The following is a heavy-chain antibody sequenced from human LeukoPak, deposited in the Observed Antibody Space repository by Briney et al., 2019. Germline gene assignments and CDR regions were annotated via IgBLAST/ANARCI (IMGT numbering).Heavy chain of an antibody. Sequence: SETLSLTCTVSGGSISSGGYYWSWIRQPPGKGLEWIGYIYHSGSTYYNPSLKSRVTISVDRSKNQFSLKLSSVTAADTAVYYCAAGGLTMIPAPLDPWGQGTLVTVSS. V-gene: IGHV4-30-2*01. D-gene: IGHD3-22*01. J-gene: IGHJ5*02. CDR3: AAGGLTMIPAPLDP. CDR1: GGSISSGGYY. CDR2: IYHSGST.